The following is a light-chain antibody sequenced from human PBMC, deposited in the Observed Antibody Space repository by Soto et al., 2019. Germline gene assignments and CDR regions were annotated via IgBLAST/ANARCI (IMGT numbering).Light chain of an antibody. CDR2: GAS. CDR3: QQYGSSRWT. V-gene: IGKV3-20*01. J-gene: IGKJ1*01. Sequence: EIVLTQSPGTLSLSPGERATLSCRASQSISSSYLAWYQQKPGQAPRLLIYGASSRATGIPDRFSGSGSGTDFTLTIIRLGPEDFAVYYCQQYGSSRWTFGQGTKVEIK. CDR1: QSISSSY.